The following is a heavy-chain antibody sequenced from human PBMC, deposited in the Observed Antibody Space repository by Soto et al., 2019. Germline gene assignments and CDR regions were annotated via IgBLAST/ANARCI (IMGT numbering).Heavy chain of an antibody. J-gene: IGHJ2*01. D-gene: IGHD2-15*01. V-gene: IGHV3-30*18. CDR1: GFTLSSYG. CDR3: AKGAAIVVVAAGSSPRMRYCDL. Sequence: GGSLRLSCAASGFTLSSYGMHWVRQAPGKGLEWVAVISYDGSNKYYADSVKGRFTISRDNSKNTLYLQMNSLRAEDTAVYYFAKGAAIVVVAAGSSPRMRYCDLWGSGTRVTVSS. CDR2: ISYDGSNK.